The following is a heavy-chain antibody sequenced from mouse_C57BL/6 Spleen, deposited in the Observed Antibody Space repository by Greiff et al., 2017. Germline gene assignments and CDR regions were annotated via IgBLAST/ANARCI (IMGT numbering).Heavy chain of an antibody. CDR3: ARFDYAFAY. V-gene: IGHV1-82*01. Sequence: QVQLQQSGPELVKPGASVKISCKASGYAFSSSWMNWVKQRPGKGLEWIGRIYPGDGGTNYNGKFKGKATLTADKSSSTAYMQLSSLTSEDSAVYFCARFDYAFAYWGQGTLVTVSA. D-gene: IGHD2-4*01. J-gene: IGHJ3*01. CDR1: GYAFSSSW. CDR2: IYPGDGGT.